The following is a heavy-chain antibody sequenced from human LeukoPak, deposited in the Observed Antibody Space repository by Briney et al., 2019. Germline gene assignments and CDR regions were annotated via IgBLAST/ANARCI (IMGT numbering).Heavy chain of an antibody. CDR1: GFTFSSYG. CDR3: AKDGGLAAAGTSYYYMDV. J-gene: IGHJ6*03. V-gene: IGHV3-30*18. Sequence: GGSLRLSCAASGFTFSSYGMHWVRQAPGKGLEWVAVISYDGSNKYYADSVKGRFTISRDNSKNTLYLQMNSLRAEDTAVYYCAKDGGLAAAGTSYYYMDVWGKGTTVTVSS. D-gene: IGHD6-13*01. CDR2: ISYDGSNK.